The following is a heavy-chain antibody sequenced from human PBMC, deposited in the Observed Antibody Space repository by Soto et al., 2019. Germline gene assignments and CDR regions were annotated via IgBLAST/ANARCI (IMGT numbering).Heavy chain of an antibody. CDR3: ARIRILKPHYYYYYGMDV. V-gene: IGHV1-8*01. CDR2: MNPNSGNT. CDR1: GYTFTSYD. D-gene: IGHD2-15*01. J-gene: IGHJ6*02. Sequence: QVQLVQSGAELKKPGASVKVSCKASGYTFTSYDINWVRQATEQGLEWMGWMNPNSGNTGYAQKFQGRVTMTRNTSISTAYMELSSLRSEDTAVYYCARIRILKPHYYYYYGMDVWGQGTTVTVSS.